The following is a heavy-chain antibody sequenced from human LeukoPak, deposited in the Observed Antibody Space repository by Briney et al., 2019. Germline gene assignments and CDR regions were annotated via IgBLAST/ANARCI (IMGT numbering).Heavy chain of an antibody. CDR3: ARDSGSYWGYFEY. J-gene: IGHJ4*02. D-gene: IGHD1-26*01. V-gene: IGHV3-30*04. CDR1: GFTFSTYE. CDR2: ISYDGSKK. Sequence: PGGSLRLSCTASGFTFSTYEMHWVRQAPGKGLEWVAVISYDGSKKYDADSVKGRFTISRDNSKNTLYLQMDSLRTDDTAVYFCARDSGSYWGYFEYWGKGTLVTVSS.